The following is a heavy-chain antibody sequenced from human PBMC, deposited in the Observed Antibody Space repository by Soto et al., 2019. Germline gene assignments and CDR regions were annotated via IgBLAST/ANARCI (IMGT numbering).Heavy chain of an antibody. CDR1: GGSIISASYS. V-gene: IGHV4-31*11. J-gene: IGHJ5*02. CDR2: IYSSGST. D-gene: IGHD6-6*01. Sequence: SETLSLTCAVSGGSIISASYSWNWIRQSPGRGLEWIGHIYSSGSTYYNPSLKSRVSISVDTSNNQFSLKLTSVTAADTAVYFCAREDAARIERWFDPWGQGTLVTVSS. CDR3: AREDAARIERWFDP.